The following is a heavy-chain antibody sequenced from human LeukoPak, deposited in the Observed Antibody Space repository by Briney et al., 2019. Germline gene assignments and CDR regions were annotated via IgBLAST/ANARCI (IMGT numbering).Heavy chain of an antibody. Sequence: ASVTVSCKASGYTFTVYYMHWVRQAPGQGLEWMGWINPNSGGTNYAQKFQGRVTMTRDTSISTAYMELSSLRSEDTAVYYCALPYCSSTSCPDYYYYGMDVWGQGTTVTVSS. D-gene: IGHD2-2*01. CDR1: GYTFTVYY. J-gene: IGHJ6*02. V-gene: IGHV1-2*02. CDR3: ALPYCSSTSCPDYYYYGMDV. CDR2: INPNSGGT.